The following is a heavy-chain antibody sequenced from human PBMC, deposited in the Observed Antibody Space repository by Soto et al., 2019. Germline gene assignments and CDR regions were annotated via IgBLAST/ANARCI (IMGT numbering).Heavy chain of an antibody. Sequence: PSETLSLTCTVSGGSISSYYWSWIRQPPGKGLEWIGYIYYSGSTNYNPSLKSRVTISVDTSKIQFSLKLSSVTAADTAVYYCARVVRRSLDPGGTDVWGQGTTVTVSS. V-gene: IGHV4-59*01. CDR1: GGSISSYY. J-gene: IGHJ6*02. CDR3: ARVVRRSLDPGGTDV. CDR2: IYYSGST. D-gene: IGHD1-1*01.